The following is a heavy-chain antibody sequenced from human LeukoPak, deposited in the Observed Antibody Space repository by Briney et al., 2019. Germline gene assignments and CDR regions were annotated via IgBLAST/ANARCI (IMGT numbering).Heavy chain of an antibody. D-gene: IGHD6-19*01. Sequence: GGSLRLSCAASGFTFSSYAMGWVRQAPGKGLEWVAAISGSGGSTYYADSVKGRFTISRDNSKNTLYLQMNSLRAEDTAVYYCAKSSPGITVAGLFDYWGQGTLVTVSS. V-gene: IGHV3-23*01. CDR2: ISGSGGST. CDR1: GFTFSSYA. J-gene: IGHJ4*02. CDR3: AKSSPGITVAGLFDY.